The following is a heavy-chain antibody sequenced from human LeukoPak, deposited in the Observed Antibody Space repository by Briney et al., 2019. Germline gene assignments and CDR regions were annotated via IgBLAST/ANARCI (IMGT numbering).Heavy chain of an antibody. CDR3: AKSFRPFGSSGYYWWDF. CDR2: IIDSGGST. Sequence: GGSLRLSCAASGFTFSTFAMSWVRQAPGKGLEWVSSIIDSGGSTYYADSVEGRFTVSRNNSRNTLYLQMNSPRAEDTAVYYCAKSFRPFGSSGYYWWDFWGQGAVVTVSS. D-gene: IGHD3-22*01. V-gene: IGHV3-23*01. CDR1: GFTFSTFA. J-gene: IGHJ4*03.